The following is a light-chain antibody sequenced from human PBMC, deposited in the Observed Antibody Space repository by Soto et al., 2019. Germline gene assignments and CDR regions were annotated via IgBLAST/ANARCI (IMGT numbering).Light chain of an antibody. CDR1: QSISRY. J-gene: IGKJ1*01. V-gene: IGKV1-39*01. CDR2: AAS. Sequence: DIQMTQSPSSLSASVGDRVTIACGASQSISRYLNWYQQKPGKAPKLLIYAASSLLGGVPSRFSGSGSGSDFTLTISSLQPEDFAIYYCQQSYSSPQTFGQGTKVDIK. CDR3: QQSYSSPQT.